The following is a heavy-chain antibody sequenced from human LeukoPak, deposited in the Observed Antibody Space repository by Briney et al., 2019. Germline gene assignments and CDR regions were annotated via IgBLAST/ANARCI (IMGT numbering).Heavy chain of an antibody. V-gene: IGHV3-33*01. Sequence: GGSLRLSCAASGFTFSSYGMHWVRQAPGKGLEGVAVIWYDGSNKYYADSVKGRFTISRDNSKNTLYLQMNSLRAEDTAVYYCARVAAAGTGFVEGFDYWGQGTLVTVSS. CDR1: GFTFSSYG. J-gene: IGHJ4*02. CDR2: IWYDGSNK. CDR3: ARVAAAGTGFVEGFDY. D-gene: IGHD6-13*01.